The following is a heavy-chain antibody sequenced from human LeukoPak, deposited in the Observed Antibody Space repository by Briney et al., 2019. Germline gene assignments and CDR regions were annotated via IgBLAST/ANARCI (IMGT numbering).Heavy chain of an antibody. Sequence: ETLSLTCAVYGGSFSGYYWSWVRQAPGKGLEWVANIKQDGTEKYYVDSVKGRFTISRDNAKNSLYLQMNSLRVEDTAVYYCAKVAKYYYGSETYYFFEHWGQGTPVTASS. J-gene: IGHJ4*02. D-gene: IGHD3-10*01. CDR2: IKQDGTEK. V-gene: IGHV3-7*01. CDR3: AKVAKYYYGSETYYFFEH. CDR1: GGSFSGYY.